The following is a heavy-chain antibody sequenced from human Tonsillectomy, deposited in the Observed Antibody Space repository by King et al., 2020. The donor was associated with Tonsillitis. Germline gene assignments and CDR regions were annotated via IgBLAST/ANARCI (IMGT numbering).Heavy chain of an antibody. CDR1: GYSISSDYY. D-gene: IGHD1-26*01. J-gene: IGHJ6*02. V-gene: IGHV4-38-2*01. CDR2: IYHSGTT. CDR3: ARVKWMGATYYYYYGMDV. Sequence: VQLQESGPGLVKPSETLSLTCAVSGYSISSDYYWGWIRQPPGKGLEWIGSIYHSGTTYYNPSLKSRVTISVDTSKNQFSLKLSSVTAADTAVYYCARVKWMGATYYYYYGMDVWGLGTTVTVSS.